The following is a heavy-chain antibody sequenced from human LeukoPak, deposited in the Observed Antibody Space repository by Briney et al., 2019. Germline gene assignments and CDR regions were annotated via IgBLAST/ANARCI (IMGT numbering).Heavy chain of an antibody. CDR3: ARVLVVPAGGCDY. CDR1: GFTFSSYA. CDR2: ISYDGSNK. V-gene: IGHV3-30-3*01. D-gene: IGHD2-2*01. Sequence: GGSLRLSFAASGFTFSSYAMHWVRQAPGKGLEWVAVISYDGSNKYYADSVKGRFTISRDNSKNTLYLQMNSLRAEDTAVYYCARVLVVPAGGCDYWGQGTLVTVSS. J-gene: IGHJ4*02.